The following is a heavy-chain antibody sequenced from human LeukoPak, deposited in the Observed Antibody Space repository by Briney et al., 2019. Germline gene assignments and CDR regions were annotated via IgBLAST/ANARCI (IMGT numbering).Heavy chain of an antibody. J-gene: IGHJ4*02. Sequence: PWGSLRLSCVASGFTFRNHAMTWVRQTPEKGLDWVSTVSASGDSTYFADSVQGRFAISRDNSKSVLYLEMNSLRVEDTAVYYCAREFAFGNILTTIKRGIDDWGQKYLVIVSS. CDR2: VSASGDST. CDR3: AREFAFGNILTTIKRGIDD. D-gene: IGHD5-24*01. CDR1: GFTFRNHA. V-gene: IGHV3-23*01.